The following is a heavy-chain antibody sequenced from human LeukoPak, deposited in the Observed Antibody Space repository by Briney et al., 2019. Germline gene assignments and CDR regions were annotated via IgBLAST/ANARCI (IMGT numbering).Heavy chain of an antibody. CDR2: INPSGST. CDR1: GGSSSGYY. CDR3: ASAVTYYYFDY. Sequence: SQTLSLTCAVYGGSSSGYYSSWVRQPPGNGLEWIGEINPSGSTNYHPSPKSRGTISVDTSKNQFSLKLSSVTAADTAVYYCASAVTYYYFDYWGQGTLVTVSS. D-gene: IGHD4-17*01. V-gene: IGHV4-34*01. J-gene: IGHJ4*02.